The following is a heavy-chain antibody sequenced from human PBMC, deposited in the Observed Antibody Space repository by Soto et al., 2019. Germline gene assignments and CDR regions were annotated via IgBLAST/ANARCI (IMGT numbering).Heavy chain of an antibody. D-gene: IGHD4-17*01. V-gene: IGHV3-9*01. CDR3: AKDIEAPRDYGGIDY. J-gene: IGHJ4*02. CDR2: ISWNSGSI. CDR1: GFTFDDYA. Sequence: GGSLRLSCAASGFTFDDYAMHWVRQAPGKGLEWVSGISWNSGSIGYADSVKGRFTISRDNAKNSLYLQMNSLRAEDTALYYCAKDIEAPRDYGGIDYWGQGTLVTVSS.